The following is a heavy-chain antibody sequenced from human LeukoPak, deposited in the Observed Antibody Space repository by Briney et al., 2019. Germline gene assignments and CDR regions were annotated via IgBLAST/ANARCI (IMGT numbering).Heavy chain of an antibody. D-gene: IGHD3-3*01. CDR1: GFTFSSYW. J-gene: IGHJ4*02. CDR2: VNSDGSSR. V-gene: IGHV3-74*01. Sequence: SGGSLRLSCAASGFTFSSYWMHWVRQVPGKGPVWVSRVNSDGSSRSYADSVQGRFTISRDNANNTLYLQMNSLRVEDTAVYYCARSPQEGDYDFWSGFNYYFDDWGQGTLVTVSS. CDR3: ARSPQEGDYDFWSGFNYYFDD.